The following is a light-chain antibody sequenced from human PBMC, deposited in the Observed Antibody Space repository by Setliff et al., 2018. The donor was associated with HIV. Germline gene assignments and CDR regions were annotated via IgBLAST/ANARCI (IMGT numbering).Light chain of an antibody. CDR2: QAT. V-gene: IGLV2-23*01. J-gene: IGLJ1*01. CDR1: SSDIGRYNL. Sequence: QSALTQPASVSGSPGQSITISCTGTSSDIGRYNLVSWYQQYPGKAPKLMIYQATKRPSGVSNRFSGSKPGNTASLTISGLQAEDEADYYCCSNTGSNTYVIGSGTKVTVL. CDR3: CSNTGSNTYV.